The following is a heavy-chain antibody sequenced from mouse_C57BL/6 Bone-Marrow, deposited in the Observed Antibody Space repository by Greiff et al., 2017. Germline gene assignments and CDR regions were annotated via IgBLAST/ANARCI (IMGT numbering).Heavy chain of an antibody. D-gene: IGHD6-1*01. CDR3: AAPKAEAY. Sequence: QVQLQQPGADLVKPGASVKLSCKASGYTFTSYWITWVKQRPGQGLEWIGAIYTGSGSTNYNEKFKSKATLTVDTSSSSAYMQIGSLTSEDSAVYYCAAPKAEAYWGQGTTLTVSS. J-gene: IGHJ2*01. CDR2: IYTGSGST. V-gene: IGHV1-55*01. CDR1: GYTFTSYW.